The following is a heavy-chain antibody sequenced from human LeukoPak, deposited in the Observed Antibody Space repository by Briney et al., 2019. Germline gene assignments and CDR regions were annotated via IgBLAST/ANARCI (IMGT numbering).Heavy chain of an antibody. CDR1: GFTFSDYV. D-gene: IGHD2-21*02. CDR3: AREGASVGTCYSDY. V-gene: IGHV3-23*01. CDR2: ISGSGDYT. Sequence: GESLRLSCAASGFTFSDYVMSWVRQAPGKGLEWVAGISGSGDYTYYADSVKGRFPIFRDNSKNTLFLQMNNLRVDDTAVYYCAREGASVGTCYSDYWGQGSLVLVSS. J-gene: IGHJ4*02.